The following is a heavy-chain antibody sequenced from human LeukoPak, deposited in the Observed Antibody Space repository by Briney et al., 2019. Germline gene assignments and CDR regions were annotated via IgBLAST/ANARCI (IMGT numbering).Heavy chain of an antibody. D-gene: IGHD5-24*01. CDR3: ARLEMATITFDY. V-gene: IGHV3-53*01. CDR1: GFTFSRHG. CDR2: IYSGGST. Sequence: PGGSLRLSCAPFGFTFSRHGMHWVRQAPGKGLEWVSVIYSGGSTYYADSVKGRFTISRDNSKNTLYLQMDSLRAEDTAVYYCARLEMATITFDYWGQGTLVTVSS. J-gene: IGHJ4*02.